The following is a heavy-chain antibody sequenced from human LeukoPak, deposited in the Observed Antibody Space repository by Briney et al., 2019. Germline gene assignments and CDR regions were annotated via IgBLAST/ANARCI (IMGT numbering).Heavy chain of an antibody. CDR3: AKVICSGGSCYSVYYGMDV. CDR1: GFTFSSYA. Sequence: QPGGSLRLSCAASGFTFSSYAMSWVRQAPGKGLEWVSAISGSGGSTYYADSVKGRFTISRDNSKNTLYLQMNSLRAEDTAVYYCAKVICSGGSCYSVYYGMDVWGQGTTVTVSS. J-gene: IGHJ6*02. CDR2: ISGSGGST. D-gene: IGHD2-15*01. V-gene: IGHV3-23*01.